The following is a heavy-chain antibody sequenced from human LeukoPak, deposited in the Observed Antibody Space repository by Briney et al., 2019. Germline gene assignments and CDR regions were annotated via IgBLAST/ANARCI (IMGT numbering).Heavy chain of an antibody. CDR3: ARPIVPTASDAFDI. CDR1: GGSFSGYY. Sequence: SETLSLTCAVYGGSFSGYYWSWIRQPPGKGLEWIGYIYWTGSATYNPSLKSRVTLAVDTSKNQFSLTLTSVSAADTAIYYCARPIVPTASDAFDIWGQGTRVTVSS. V-gene: IGHV4-59*01. D-gene: IGHD2-2*01. CDR2: IYWTGSA. J-gene: IGHJ3*02.